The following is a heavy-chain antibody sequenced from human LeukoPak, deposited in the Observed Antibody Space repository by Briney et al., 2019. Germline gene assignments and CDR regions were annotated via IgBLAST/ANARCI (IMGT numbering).Heavy chain of an antibody. CDR2: IYYSGST. V-gene: IGHV4-59*01. CDR3: ARGISPSFDI. Sequence: SETLSLTCTVSGGPISSYYWSWIRQPPGKGLEWIGYIYYSGSTNYNPSLKSRVTIPVDTSKNQFSLKLSSVTAADTAVYYCARGISPSFDIWGQGTMVTVSS. D-gene: IGHD3-3*01. J-gene: IGHJ3*02. CDR1: GGPISSYY.